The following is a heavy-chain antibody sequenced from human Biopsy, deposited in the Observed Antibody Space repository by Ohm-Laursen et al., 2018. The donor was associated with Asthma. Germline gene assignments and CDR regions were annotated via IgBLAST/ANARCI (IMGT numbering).Heavy chain of an antibody. J-gene: IGHJ4*02. D-gene: IGHD3-22*01. CDR3: ARGDSSNWSHYYFDY. CDR1: GFAVGRDY. Sequence: SLRLSCTASGFAVGRDYMFWVRQAPGKGLEWVSVIYSGGTSHTADSVRGRFTISRDYSKNTLYLQMHSLRAEDTAVYYCARGDSSNWSHYYFDYWGQGTLVTASS. CDR2: IYSGGTS. V-gene: IGHV3-53*01.